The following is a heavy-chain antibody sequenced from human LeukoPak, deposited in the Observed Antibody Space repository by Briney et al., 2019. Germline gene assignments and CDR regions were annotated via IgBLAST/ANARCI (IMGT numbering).Heavy chain of an antibody. D-gene: IGHD3-16*01. CDR3: ARGGTITWVEDY. V-gene: IGHV3-74*01. Sequence: PGGSLILSCAASGFTFSSYWMHGVGQPPGKGLVGCARINTDGIGKRYADSVKGRFTISRATTNTSLYLKMNSPRAEDTAVYYCARGGTITWVEDYWGQGTLVTVSS. CDR1: GFTFSSYW. CDR2: INTDGIGK. J-gene: IGHJ4*02.